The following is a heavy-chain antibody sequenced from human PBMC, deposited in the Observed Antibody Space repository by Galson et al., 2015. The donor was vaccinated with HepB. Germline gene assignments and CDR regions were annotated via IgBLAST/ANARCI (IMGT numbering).Heavy chain of an antibody. Sequence: TLSLTCAVYGDSIRSGGYYWTWIRQYPGKGLEWIGYIYYSGNTHYNPSLKSRVTISVDTSNNQFSLKLTSVTAADTAVYFCAREIGSSSSWFDPWGQGTLVTVSS. CDR3: AREIGSSSSWFDP. J-gene: IGHJ5*02. CDR1: GDSIRSGGYY. D-gene: IGHD6-13*01. V-gene: IGHV4-31*11. CDR2: IYYSGNT.